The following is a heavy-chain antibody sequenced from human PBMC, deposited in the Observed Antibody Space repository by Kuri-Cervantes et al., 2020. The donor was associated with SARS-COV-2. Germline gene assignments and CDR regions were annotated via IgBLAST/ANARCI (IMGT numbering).Heavy chain of an antibody. V-gene: IGHV3-23*01. CDR1: GFTFSSYA. CDR2: ISGSGGST. Sequence: GESLKISCAASGFTFSSYAMSWVRQAPGKGLEWVSAISGSGGSTYYADSVKGRFTISRDNSKNTLYLQMNSLRAEDTAVYYCAREKVRGYYGMDVWGQGTTVTVSS. J-gene: IGHJ6*02. CDR3: AREKVRGYYGMDV. D-gene: IGHD3-10*01.